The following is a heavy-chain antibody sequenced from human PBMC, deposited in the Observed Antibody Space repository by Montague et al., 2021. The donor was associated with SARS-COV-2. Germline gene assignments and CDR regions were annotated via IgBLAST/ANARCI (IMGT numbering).Heavy chain of an antibody. D-gene: IGHD6-13*01. Sequence: SETLSLTCTVSDDSSSSSIYYWGWIRQPPGKGLEWIGTISYSGSTYHXPSLHSRVAISVDTSKKPFSLRLTSVTAADTAVYFCARDHYHSSWFKYWGPGTLVTVSS. CDR2: ISYSGST. V-gene: IGHV4-39*07. CDR1: DDSSSSSIYY. CDR3: ARDHYHSSWFKY. J-gene: IGHJ4*02.